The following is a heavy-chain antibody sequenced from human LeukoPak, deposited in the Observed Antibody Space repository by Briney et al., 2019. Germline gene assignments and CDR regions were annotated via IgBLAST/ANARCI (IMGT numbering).Heavy chain of an antibody. V-gene: IGHV1-2*02. J-gene: IGHJ3*01. Sequence: GASVKVSCKTSGYTFTDYYLHWVRQAPGQGLEWMGWIKSNSGGIHYSQKFQDRVSITRDTSINTVYMELSSLTSGDTAIYYCAREPRINMSPDAFDFWGQWTLVTLFS. CDR3: AREPRINMSPDAFDF. CDR2: IKSNSGGI. CDR1: GYTFTDYY. D-gene: IGHD3-10*02.